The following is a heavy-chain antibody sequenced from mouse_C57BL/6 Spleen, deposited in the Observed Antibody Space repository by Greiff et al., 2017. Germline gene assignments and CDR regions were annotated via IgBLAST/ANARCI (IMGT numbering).Heavy chain of an antibody. CDR2: IHPNSGST. CDR1: GYTFTSYW. CDR3: ARGAYGSSYDYAMDY. J-gene: IGHJ4*01. V-gene: IGHV1-64*01. D-gene: IGHD1-1*01. Sequence: QVQLQQSGAELVKPGASVKLSCKASGYTFTSYWMHWVKQRPGQGLEWIGMIHPNSGSTNYNEKFKSKATLTVDKSSSTAYMQLSSLTSEDSAVYYCARGAYGSSYDYAMDYWGQGTSVTVSS.